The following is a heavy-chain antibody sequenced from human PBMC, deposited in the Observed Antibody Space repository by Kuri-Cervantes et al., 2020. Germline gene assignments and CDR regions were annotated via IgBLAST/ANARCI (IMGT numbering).Heavy chain of an antibody. J-gene: IGHJ4*02. CDR3: ARALYGSGSQFDY. CDR2: IWYDGSNK. Sequence: GESLKISCAASGSTFSSYGMHWVRQAPGKGLEWVAVIWYDGSNKYYADSVKGRFTISRDNSKNTLYLQMNSLRAEDTAVYYCARALYGSGSQFDYWGQGTLVTVSS. D-gene: IGHD3-10*01. CDR1: GSTFSSYG. V-gene: IGHV3-33*01.